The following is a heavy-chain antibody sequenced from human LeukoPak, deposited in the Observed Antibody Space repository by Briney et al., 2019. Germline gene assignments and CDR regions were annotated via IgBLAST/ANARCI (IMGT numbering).Heavy chain of an antibody. V-gene: IGHV3-30*02. CDR3: AKGWREQYQLPNDFDY. Sequence: GGSLRLSCAASGFTFSSYGMHWVRQAPGKGLEWVAFIRYDGSNKYYADSVKGRFTISRDNSKNTLYLQMNSLRAEDTAVYYCAKGWREQYQLPNDFDYWGQGTLVTVSS. J-gene: IGHJ4*02. D-gene: IGHD2-2*01. CDR1: GFTFSSYG. CDR2: IRYDGSNK.